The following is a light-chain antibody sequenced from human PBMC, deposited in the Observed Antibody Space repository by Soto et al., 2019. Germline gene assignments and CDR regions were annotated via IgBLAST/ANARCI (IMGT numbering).Light chain of an antibody. J-gene: IGKJ2*01. CDR1: QTIRNF. Sequence: DIQMTQSPSSLSASVGDRVSITCRANQTIRNFLQWYQQKPGKVPKFLIYAASSLVDGVPSRFSGSGSGADFTLTISSLQPEDFATYYCQQSYSIPHTFGQGTKLDIK. CDR3: QQSYSIPHT. CDR2: AAS. V-gene: IGKV1-39*01.